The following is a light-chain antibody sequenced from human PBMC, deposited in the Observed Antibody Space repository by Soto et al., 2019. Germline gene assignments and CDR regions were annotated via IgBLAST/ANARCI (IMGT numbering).Light chain of an antibody. CDR1: RSNFGAGYD. Sequence: QSVLTQPPSVSGALGQRVTISCTGSRSNFGAGYDVHWYQQLPGTAPKLLIYDNNKRPSGIPDRFSGSKSGTSATLGITGLQTGDEADYYCGAWDSSLSVVLFGGGTKLTVL. CDR3: GAWDSSLSVVL. J-gene: IGLJ2*01. CDR2: DNN. V-gene: IGLV1-51*01.